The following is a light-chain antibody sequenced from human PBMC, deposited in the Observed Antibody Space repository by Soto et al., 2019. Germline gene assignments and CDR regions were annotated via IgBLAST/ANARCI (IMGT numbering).Light chain of an antibody. CDR3: QQFNSSPFT. V-gene: IGKV1-9*01. J-gene: IGKJ4*01. CDR2: TVS. Sequence: IQLTQSPSFRSASVGDRLAITCQASQDIRSSLAWYQQKPGKAPNLLIYTVSTLQSGVPSRFSGSRSGTEFTLTLSRLQPEDFATYYCQQFNSSPFTFGGGTKVEI. CDR1: QDIRSS.